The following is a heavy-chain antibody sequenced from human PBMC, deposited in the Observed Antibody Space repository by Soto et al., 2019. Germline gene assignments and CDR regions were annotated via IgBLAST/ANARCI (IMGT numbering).Heavy chain of an antibody. D-gene: IGHD2-21*01. CDR1: GFTFSSYA. Sequence: EVQLVESGGGLVQPGGSLRLSCAASGFTFSSYAMHWVRQAPGKGLEYVSAITSNGGNTDYASSVKGRFTISRDNSKNTLYLQMGSLRAEDMAVYYCARRIPFGYAMDVWGQGTTVNVSS. J-gene: IGHJ6*01. CDR2: ITSNGGNT. V-gene: IGHV3-64*01. CDR3: ARRIPFGYAMDV.